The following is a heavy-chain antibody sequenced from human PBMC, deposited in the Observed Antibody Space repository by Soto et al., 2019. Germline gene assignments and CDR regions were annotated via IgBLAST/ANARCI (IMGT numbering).Heavy chain of an antibody. CDR1: GFTFSPYA. J-gene: IGHJ4*02. CDR2: ISYDGGNT. CDR3: AKDLDLSAAAGTLGFDY. D-gene: IGHD6-13*01. Sequence: QTGGSLRLSCAASGFTFSPYAMRWVRQAPGKGLEWVAVISYDGGNTYYADSVKGPFTISRDNSKNTLYLQMNSLRAEDTAVYYCAKDLDLSAAAGTLGFDYWGQGTLVTVSS. V-gene: IGHV3-30-3*01.